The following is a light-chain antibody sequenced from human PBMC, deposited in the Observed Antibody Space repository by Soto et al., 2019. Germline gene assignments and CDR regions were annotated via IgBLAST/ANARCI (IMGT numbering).Light chain of an antibody. J-gene: IGKJ1*01. Sequence: EIVMTQSPASLSVSPGEGATLSCRASQSVSSSLAWYQQKPGQAPRLLIYDASTRATGIPARFSGSGSGTDFTLTISSLQSEDFAVYYCQQYNNWPPWTFGQGTKVDIK. V-gene: IGKV3-15*01. CDR1: QSVSSS. CDR2: DAS. CDR3: QQYNNWPPWT.